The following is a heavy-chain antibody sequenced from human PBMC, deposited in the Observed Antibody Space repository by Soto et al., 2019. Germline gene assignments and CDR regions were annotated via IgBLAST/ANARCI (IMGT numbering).Heavy chain of an antibody. D-gene: IGHD3-16*01. CDR2: ISNTAITD. CDR1: GFSFSDYS. V-gene: IGHV3-11*01. J-gene: IGHJ6*03. Sequence: QVHLVESGGDLVKPGGSLRLSCVASGFSFSDYSMTWMRQAPGGGLDFVAFISNTAITDYYADSVKGRFTISRDNARNSVYLQMDSLRDEDAAVYYCARDLHQMISNEHYYSYLDVWGTGTTVTVSS. CDR3: ARDLHQMISNEHYYSYLDV.